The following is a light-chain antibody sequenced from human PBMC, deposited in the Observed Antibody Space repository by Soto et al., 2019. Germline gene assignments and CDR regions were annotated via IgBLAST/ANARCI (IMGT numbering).Light chain of an antibody. J-gene: IGKJ1*01. Sequence: DIVLTQSPVTLSLSPREIATLFCHASQSISSSYLAWYQQKPAQAPRLLIYGASSRATGIPDRFSGSGSGTAFTLTISRLEPEDFAVYYCQKYGSSPQKFGQGTKVDIK. V-gene: IGKV3-20*01. CDR2: GAS. CDR1: QSISSSY. CDR3: QKYGSSPQK.